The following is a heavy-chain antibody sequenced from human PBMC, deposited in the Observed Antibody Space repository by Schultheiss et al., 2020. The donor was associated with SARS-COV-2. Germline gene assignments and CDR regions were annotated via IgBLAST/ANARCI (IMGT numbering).Heavy chain of an antibody. CDR1: GFTFSSYA. V-gene: IGHV3-23*01. J-gene: IGHJ1*01. Sequence: GGSLRLSCAASGFTFSSYAMSWVRQAPGKGLEWVSAISGSGGSTYYADSVKGRLTISRDNSKNTLYLQMNSLRAEDTAVYYCAKTYYYDSSGYFEYFQHWGQGTLVTVSS. CDR2: ISGSGGST. D-gene: IGHD3-22*01. CDR3: AKTYYYDSSGYFEYFQH.